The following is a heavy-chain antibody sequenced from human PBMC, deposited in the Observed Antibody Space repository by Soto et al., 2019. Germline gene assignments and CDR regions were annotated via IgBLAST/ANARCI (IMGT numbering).Heavy chain of an antibody. Sequence: SLTCTVSGVTVSSGAYYWSWIRQHPGKGLEWIGNIYYNGSTYYSPSLKSRVVISLDTSNNQFSLRLTSVTAADTAVYYCARYRFSGSKWSKFDYWGQGTLVTVSS. CDR2: IYYNGST. J-gene: IGHJ4*02. CDR3: ARYRFSGSKWSKFDY. V-gene: IGHV4-31*03. CDR1: GVTVSSGAYY. D-gene: IGHD6-13*01.